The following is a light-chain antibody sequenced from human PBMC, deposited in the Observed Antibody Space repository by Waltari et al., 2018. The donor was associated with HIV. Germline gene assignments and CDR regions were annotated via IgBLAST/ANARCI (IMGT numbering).Light chain of an antibody. CDR2: EVN. Sequence: GSPGQSITISCTGTTSDVGGYKYVSWYQQHPGKAPKLVIYEVNNRPSGVSIRFSGSKSGNTASLTISELQAEDEADYYCTSYTSRNTRVFGTGTKVTVL. CDR1: TSDVGGYKY. CDR3: TSYTSRNTRV. V-gene: IGLV2-14*01. J-gene: IGLJ1*01.